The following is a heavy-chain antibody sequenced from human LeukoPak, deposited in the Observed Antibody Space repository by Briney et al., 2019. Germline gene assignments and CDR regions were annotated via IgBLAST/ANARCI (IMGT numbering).Heavy chain of an antibody. V-gene: IGHV1-18*01. CDR2: ISAHNGNT. J-gene: IGHJ6*02. CDR3: ARRVTAIGYYYYGMDV. D-gene: IGHD2-21*02. CDR1: GYTFTSYG. Sequence: ASVKVSCKASGYTFTSYGISWVRQAPGQGLEWMGWISAHNGNTNYAQKLQGRVTMTTDTSTSTAYMELRSLRSDDTAVYYCARRVTAIGYYYYGMDVWGQGTTVTVSS.